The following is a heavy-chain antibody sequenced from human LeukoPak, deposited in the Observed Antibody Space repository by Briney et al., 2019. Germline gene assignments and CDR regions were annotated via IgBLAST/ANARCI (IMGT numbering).Heavy chain of an antibody. CDR3: ARDRIKYQLYYFDY. D-gene: IGHD2-2*01. CDR1: GFTFSSYS. Sequence: GGSLRLSCAASGFTFSSYSMNWVRQAPGKGLEWVSSTSSSSSYIYYADSVKGRFTISRDNAKNSLYLQMNSLRAEDTAVYYCARDRIKYQLYYFDYWGQGTLVTVSS. V-gene: IGHV3-21*01. CDR2: TSSSSSYI. J-gene: IGHJ4*02.